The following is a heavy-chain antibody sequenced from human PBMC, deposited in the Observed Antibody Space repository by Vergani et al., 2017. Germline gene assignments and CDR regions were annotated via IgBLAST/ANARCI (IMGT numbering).Heavy chain of an antibody. D-gene: IGHD3-16*01. J-gene: IGHJ4*02. V-gene: IGHV3-33*01. CDR2: IWYDGINN. CDR3: ATGQGGGRYYFDY. Sequence: QVQLVESGGGVVQPGRSLRLSCAASGFTFSSYGIHWVRQAPGKGLEWVAVIWYDGINNDYIESVKGRFTISRDNSKNTLYLQMNSLRAEETAGYYCATGQGGGRYYFDYWGQGTLVTVSS. CDR1: GFTFSSYG.